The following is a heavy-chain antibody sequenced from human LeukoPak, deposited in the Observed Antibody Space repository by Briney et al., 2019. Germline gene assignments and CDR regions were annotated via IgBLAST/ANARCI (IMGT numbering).Heavy chain of an antibody. CDR2: IIPILGIA. CDR3: ARDIHDSSGYIYYFAY. CDR1: GGTFSSYA. J-gene: IGHJ4*02. D-gene: IGHD3-22*01. V-gene: IGHV1-69*04. Sequence: SVKVSCKASGGTFSSYAISWVRQAPGQGLEWMGRIIPILGIANYAQKVQGRVTIPADKSTSTAYMELSSLRSEDTAVYYCARDIHDSSGYIYYFAYWGQGTLVTVSS.